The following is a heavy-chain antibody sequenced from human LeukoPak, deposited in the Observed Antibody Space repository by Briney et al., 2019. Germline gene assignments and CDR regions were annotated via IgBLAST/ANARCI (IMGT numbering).Heavy chain of an antibody. J-gene: IGHJ6*02. CDR3: ARDPLDIVVVPAEADYYYYGMDV. D-gene: IGHD2-2*03. Sequence: ASVKVSCKASGYTFTSYGISWGRQAPGQGLEWMGWIGVYNGNTNYAQKLQGRVTMTTDTTTSTAYMELRSLRSDNTAVYYCARDPLDIVVVPAEADYYYYGMDVWGQGTTVTVPS. CDR1: GYTFTSYG. V-gene: IGHV1-18*01. CDR2: IGVYNGNT.